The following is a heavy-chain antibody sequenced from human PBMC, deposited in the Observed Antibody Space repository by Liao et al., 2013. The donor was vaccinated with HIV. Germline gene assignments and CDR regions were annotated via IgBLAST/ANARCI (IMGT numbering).Heavy chain of an antibody. J-gene: IGHJ3*02. CDR1: GGSISSGDYY. CDR3: ARDVYCSGGSCYYPGAFDI. V-gene: IGHV4-30-4*08. CDR2: IYYSGST. D-gene: IGHD2-15*01. Sequence: QLQLQESGPGLVKPSQTLSLTCTVSGGSISSGDYYWSWIRQPPGKGLEWIGYIYYSGSTYYNPSLKSRVTISVDTSKNQFSLKLSSVTAADTAVYYCARDVYCSGGSCYYPGAFDIWGQGTMVTVSS.